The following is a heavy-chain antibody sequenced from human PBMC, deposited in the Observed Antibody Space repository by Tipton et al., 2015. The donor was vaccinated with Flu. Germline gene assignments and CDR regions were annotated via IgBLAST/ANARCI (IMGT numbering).Heavy chain of an antibody. CDR3: AANGDFETGYYDFWSGPACWFGP. V-gene: IGHV4-59*08. CDR2: IYYSGST. J-gene: IGHJ5*02. CDR1: GGSISSYY. D-gene: IGHD3-3*01. Sequence: LRLSCTVSGGSISSYYWSWIRQPPGKGLEWIGYIYYSGSTNYNPSLKSRVTISVDTSKNQFSLKLSSVTAADTAVYYCAANGDFETGYYDFWSGPACWFGPWGQGTLVTVSS.